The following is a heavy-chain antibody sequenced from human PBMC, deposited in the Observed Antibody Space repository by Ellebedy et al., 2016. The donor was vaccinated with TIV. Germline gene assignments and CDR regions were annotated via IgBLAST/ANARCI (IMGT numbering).Heavy chain of an antibody. J-gene: IGHJ1*01. V-gene: IGHV3-30*18. D-gene: IGHD3-22*01. CDR3: AKSAADYYDSREYFQH. CDR2: ISYDGSNR. CDR1: GFTFNKYG. Sequence: GGSLRLSCVASGFTFNKYGMHWVRQAPGKGLEWVAVISYDGSNRYYADSVKGRFTISRDNSKNTLYLQMNSLRAEDTAVYYCAKSAADYYDSREYFQHWGQGTLVTVSS.